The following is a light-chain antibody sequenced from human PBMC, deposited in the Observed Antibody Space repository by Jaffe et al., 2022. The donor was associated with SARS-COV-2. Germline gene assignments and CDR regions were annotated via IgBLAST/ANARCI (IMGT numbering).Light chain of an antibody. CDR1: SSDVGTYNL. V-gene: IGLV2-23*01. CDR2: EGG. CDR3: CSYANSNTYV. J-gene: IGLJ1*01. Sequence: QSALTQPASVSGSPGQSITISCTGTSSDVGTYNLVSWYQQHPGKAPKLMIYEGGKRPSGVSNRFSGSKSGNTASLTISGLQAEDEADYYCCSYANSNTYVFGTGTKVTVL.